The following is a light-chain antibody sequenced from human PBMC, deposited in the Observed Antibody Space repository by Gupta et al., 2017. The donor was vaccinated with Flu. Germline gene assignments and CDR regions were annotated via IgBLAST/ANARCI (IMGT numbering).Light chain of an antibody. CDR2: GAS. Sequence: GTLSLSPGERATLSCRASKSISSSFLACYQQKPGKTPRLLIYGASSSVTGIPDRFSGSGSGTDFTLTIIRLEPEDFAVYYCQQECSSPWTFGQGTKVDIK. CDR1: KSISSSF. J-gene: IGKJ1*01. CDR3: QQECSSPWT. V-gene: IGKV3-20*01.